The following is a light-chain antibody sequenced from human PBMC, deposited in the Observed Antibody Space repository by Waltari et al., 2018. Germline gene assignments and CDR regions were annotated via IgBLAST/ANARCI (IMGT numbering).Light chain of an antibody. J-gene: IGKJ1*01. CDR2: AAS. CDR3: QQSYSTPWT. V-gene: IGKV1-39*01. Sequence: DIQMTQSPSSLSASVGYRVNITCRASQSIRSYLNWYQQKPGKAPKLLIYAASSLQSGVPSRFSGSGSGTDFTLTISSLQPEDFATYYCQQSYSTPWTFGQGTKVEIK. CDR1: QSIRSY.